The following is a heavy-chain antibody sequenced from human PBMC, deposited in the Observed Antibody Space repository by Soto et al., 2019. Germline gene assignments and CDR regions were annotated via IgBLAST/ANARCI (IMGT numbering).Heavy chain of an antibody. J-gene: IGHJ4*02. CDR2: VDGSGGDT. CDR3: AKEIFAAAYAATSAFDL. CDR1: GFTFSSHA. Sequence: PGGSLRLSCAASGFTFSSHAMGWLRQAPGTGPEWVAFVDGSGGDTSYADSVKGRFIISRDNSDSSLFLHMNSLRAEDTGRYFCAKEIFAAAYAATSAFDLWGQGPLVTVSS. V-gene: IGHV3-23*01. D-gene: IGHD2-8*01.